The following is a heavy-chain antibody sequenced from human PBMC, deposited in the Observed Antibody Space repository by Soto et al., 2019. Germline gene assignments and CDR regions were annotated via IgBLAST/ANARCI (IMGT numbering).Heavy chain of an antibody. CDR3: ARAYSSPADYYYYYGMDV. CDR1: GGTFSSYA. D-gene: IGHD6-13*01. V-gene: IGHV1-69*06. Sequence: QVQLVQSGAEVKKPGSSVKVSCKASGGTFSSYAISWVRQAPGQGLEWMGGIIPIFGTANYAQKFQGRVTITADKSTSTAYMERSSLRSEDTAVYYCARAYSSPADYYYYYGMDVWGQGTTVTVSS. CDR2: IIPIFGTA. J-gene: IGHJ6*02.